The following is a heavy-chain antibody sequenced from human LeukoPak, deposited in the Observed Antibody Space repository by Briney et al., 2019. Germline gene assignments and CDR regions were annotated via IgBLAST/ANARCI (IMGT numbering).Heavy chain of an antibody. CDR3: ARHYDSGSYPLDF. Sequence: SETLSLTCTVSGGSIRGYFWSWIRQPPGKGLEWIGHIYSSGSTTYTPSLQGRVTISLDTSKSQFSLKLSSVTAADTAVYYCARHYDSGSYPLDFWGQGTLVTVSS. D-gene: IGHD3-10*01. CDR2: IYSSGST. V-gene: IGHV4-59*08. CDR1: GGSIRGYF. J-gene: IGHJ4*02.